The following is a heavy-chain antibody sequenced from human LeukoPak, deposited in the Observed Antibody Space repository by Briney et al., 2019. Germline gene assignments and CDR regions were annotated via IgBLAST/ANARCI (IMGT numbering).Heavy chain of an antibody. Sequence: GGSLRLSCVASGFSFSSYWKAWVRQAPGKGLEWVANIKYDGSLKFYVDSVKGRFTISRDNAKNSLYLEMNSLRADDTAVYFCASSHDSSGNDWGQGTMVTVSS. D-gene: IGHD3-22*01. V-gene: IGHV3-7*01. CDR3: ASSHDSSGND. CDR1: GFSFSSYW. CDR2: IKYDGSLK. J-gene: IGHJ4*02.